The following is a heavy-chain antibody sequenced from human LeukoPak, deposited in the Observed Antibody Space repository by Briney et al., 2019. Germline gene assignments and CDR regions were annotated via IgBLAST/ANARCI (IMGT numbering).Heavy chain of an antibody. D-gene: IGHD1-26*01. Sequence: SETLSLTCAVYGGSFSGYYWSWIRQPPGKGLEWIGEINHSGSTNYNPSLKSRVTISVDTSKNQFSLKLNSATAADTAVYYCARGKTPTGRPWGMDVWGQGTTVTVSS. CDR2: INHSGST. CDR3: ARGKTPTGRPWGMDV. CDR1: GGSFSGYY. V-gene: IGHV4-34*01. J-gene: IGHJ6*02.